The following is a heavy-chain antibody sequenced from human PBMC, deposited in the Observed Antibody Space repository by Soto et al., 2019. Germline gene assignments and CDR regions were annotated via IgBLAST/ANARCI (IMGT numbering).Heavy chain of an antibody. CDR3: ARDRPTMVRGVITDPFDY. J-gene: IGHJ4*02. CDR2: ISSSSSYI. D-gene: IGHD3-10*01. CDR1: GFTFSSYS. V-gene: IGHV3-21*01. Sequence: GGSLRLSCAASGFTFSSYSMNWVRQAPGKGLEWVSSISSSSSYIYYADSVKGRFTISRDNAKNSLYLQMNSLRAEDTAVYYCARDRPTMVRGVITDPFDYWGQGTLVTVSS.